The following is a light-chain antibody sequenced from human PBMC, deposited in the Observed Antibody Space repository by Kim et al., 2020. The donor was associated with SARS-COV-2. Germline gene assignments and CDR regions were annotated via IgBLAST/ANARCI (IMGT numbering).Light chain of an antibody. CDR3: QQYNDWPPWT. J-gene: IGKJ1*01. CDR2: DAS. Sequence: SPGERATLSCRASHSFSSDLAWYQPKPGRAPRLLIYDASTRATSIPARFSCSGSGTDFTLTISCLQSEDFAVYYCQQYNDWPPWTFGQGTKVDIK. CDR1: HSFSSD. V-gene: IGKV3-15*01.